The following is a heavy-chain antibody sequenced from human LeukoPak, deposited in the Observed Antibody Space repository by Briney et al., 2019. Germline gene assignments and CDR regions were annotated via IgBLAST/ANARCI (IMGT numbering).Heavy chain of an antibody. Sequence: GGSLRLSCAASGFTFSSYAMSWVRQAPGKGLEWVSTFSGSGGSTYSADSVKGRFTISRDNFKNTLYLQMYSLRAEDTAIYYCARVQSLAVAATVGFDYWGQGTLVTVSS. V-gene: IGHV3-23*01. CDR1: GFTFSSYA. D-gene: IGHD6-19*01. CDR3: ARVQSLAVAATVGFDY. CDR2: FSGSGGST. J-gene: IGHJ4*02.